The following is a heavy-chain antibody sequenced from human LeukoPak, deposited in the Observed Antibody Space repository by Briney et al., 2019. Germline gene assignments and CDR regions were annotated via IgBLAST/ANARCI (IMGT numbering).Heavy chain of an antibody. V-gene: IGHV3-23*01. D-gene: IGHD6-13*01. CDR1: GFTFSSYA. CDR2: ISGSGGGT. J-gene: IGHJ4*02. CDR3: AKQPISGSSTWYFDC. Sequence: GGSLRLSCAASGFTFSSYAMSWVRQAPGKGLEWVSAISGSGGGTYYADSVKDRFTISRDYSNNTLYLQMNSLRADDTAVYYCAKQPISGSSTWYFDCWGQGTLVTVSS.